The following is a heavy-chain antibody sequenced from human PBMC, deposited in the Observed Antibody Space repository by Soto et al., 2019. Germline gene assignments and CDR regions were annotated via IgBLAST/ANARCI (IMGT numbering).Heavy chain of an antibody. CDR1: GGAFSGYY. CDR2: INHSGST. V-gene: IGHV4-34*01. CDR3: ARDKISGVFDY. Sequence: QVQLQQWGSGLWKPSETLSLTCAVYGGAFSGYYWSWFRQPPGTGLEWIGEINHSGSTNYNPSLKSRVTISVDTYKNQFSLKLTSVTDADTAVYYCARDKISGVFDYWGQGTMVTVSS. J-gene: IGHJ4*02.